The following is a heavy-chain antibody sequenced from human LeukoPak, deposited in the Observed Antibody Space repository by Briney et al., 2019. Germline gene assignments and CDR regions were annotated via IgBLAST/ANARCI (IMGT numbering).Heavy chain of an antibody. V-gene: IGHV4-39*07. CDR2: IYSSGST. CDR1: GVSISSSSYY. D-gene: IGHD2-15*01. Sequence: SETLSLTCNVSGVSISSSSYYWGWIRQPPGKGLEWIGSIYSSGSTYYNPSLKSRVTISVDTSKNQFSLKLSSVTAADTAVYYCARETCSGGSCENWFDPWGQGTLVTVSS. CDR3: ARETCSGGSCENWFDP. J-gene: IGHJ5*02.